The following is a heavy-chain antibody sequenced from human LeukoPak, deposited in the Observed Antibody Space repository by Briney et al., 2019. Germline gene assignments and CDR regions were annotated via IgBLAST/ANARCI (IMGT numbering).Heavy chain of an antibody. CDR2: ISSSSSTI. CDR1: GFTFSRYS. J-gene: IGHJ4*02. V-gene: IGHV3-48*01. D-gene: IGHD3-22*01. Sequence: GGSLRLSCAASGFTFSRYSMNWGRQAPGKGLEWLSYISSSSSTIYYADSVKGRFTISRDNSKNTLYLQMNSLRAEDTAVYYCAKGYYYDSSGYYQHFDHWGQGTLVTVSS. CDR3: AKGYYYDSSGYYQHFDH.